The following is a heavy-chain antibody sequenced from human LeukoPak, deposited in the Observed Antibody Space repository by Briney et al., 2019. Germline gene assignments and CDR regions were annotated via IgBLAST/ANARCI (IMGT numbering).Heavy chain of an antibody. V-gene: IGHV3-48*03. CDR1: GFTFSSYE. D-gene: IGHD3-22*01. Sequence: PGGSLRLSCAASGFTFSSYEMNWVRQAPGKGLEWVSYISSSGSTIYYADSVKGRFTISRDNAKNSLYLQMNSLRAEDTAVYYCARDRLVHYYDSSGYSLGYWGQGTLVTVSS. CDR3: ARDRLVHYYDSSGYSLGY. CDR2: ISSSGSTI. J-gene: IGHJ4*02.